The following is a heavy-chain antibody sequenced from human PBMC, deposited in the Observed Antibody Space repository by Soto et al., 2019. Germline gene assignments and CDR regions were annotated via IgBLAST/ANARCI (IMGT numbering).Heavy chain of an antibody. J-gene: IGHJ4*02. CDR3: ARDYYDSRGEYYFDY. D-gene: IGHD3-22*01. Sequence: PGGSLRLSCAASGFTFSSYSMNWVRQAPGKGLEWVSYISSSSSTIYYADSVKGRFTISRDNAKNSLYLQMNSLRAEDTAVYYCARDYYDSRGEYYFDYWGQGTLVTVSS. CDR2: ISSSSSTI. V-gene: IGHV3-48*01. CDR1: GFTFSSYS.